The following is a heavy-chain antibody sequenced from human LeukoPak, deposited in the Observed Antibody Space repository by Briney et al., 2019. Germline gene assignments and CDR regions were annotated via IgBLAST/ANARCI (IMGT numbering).Heavy chain of an antibody. V-gene: IGHV4-39*01. CDR3: ARRPYGVNWFDP. J-gene: IGHJ5*02. Sequence: SETLPLTCTVSGGSISSSSYYWGWIRQPPGKGLEWIGSIYYSGSTYYNPSLKSRVTISVDTSKNQFSLKLSSVTAADTAVYYCARRPYGVNWFDPWGQGTLVTVSS. CDR1: GGSISSSSYY. CDR2: IYYSGST. D-gene: IGHD3-16*01.